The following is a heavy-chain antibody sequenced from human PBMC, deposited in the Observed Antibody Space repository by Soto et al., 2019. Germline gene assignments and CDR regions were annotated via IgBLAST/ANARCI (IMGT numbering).Heavy chain of an antibody. Sequence: EVQLLESGGGLIQPGGSLRLSCAASGFTFSSYAMSWVRQAPGKGLEWGSGISGSGGNTYYANSVKGRFTISRDNFKNKLYLQLNSLRAEDSAVYYWGKEGPESSSSSLYWFHYWGQGTLVTVSS. J-gene: IGHJ4*02. CDR1: GFTFSSYA. CDR2: ISGSGGNT. CDR3: GKEGPESSSSSLYWFHY. D-gene: IGHD2-8*02. V-gene: IGHV3-23*01.